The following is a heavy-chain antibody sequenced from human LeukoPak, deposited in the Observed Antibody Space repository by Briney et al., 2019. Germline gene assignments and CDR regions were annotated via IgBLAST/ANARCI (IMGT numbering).Heavy chain of an antibody. D-gene: IGHD3-16*01. Sequence: ASVKVSCKASGGTFSSYAISWVRQAPGQGLEWMGGIIPIFGTANYAQKFQGRVTMTEDTSTDTAYMELSSLRSEDTAVYYCARGGGVTAFDPWGQGTLVTVSS. CDR3: ARGGGVTAFDP. CDR1: GGTFSSYA. J-gene: IGHJ5*02. V-gene: IGHV1-69*06. CDR2: IIPIFGTA.